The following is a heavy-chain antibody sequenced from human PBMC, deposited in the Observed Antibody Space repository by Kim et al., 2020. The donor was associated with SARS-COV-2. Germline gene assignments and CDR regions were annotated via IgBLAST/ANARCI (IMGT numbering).Heavy chain of an antibody. CDR3: AKAGGIVGATPLEYFQH. Sequence: GGSLRLSCAASGFTFSSYAMSWVRQAPGKGLEWVSAISGSGGSTYYADSVKGRFTISRDNSKNTLYLQMNSLRAEDTAVYYCAKAGGIVGATPLEYFQHWGQGTLVTVSS. CDR2: ISGSGGST. J-gene: IGHJ1*01. CDR1: GFTFSSYA. V-gene: IGHV3-23*01. D-gene: IGHD1-26*01.